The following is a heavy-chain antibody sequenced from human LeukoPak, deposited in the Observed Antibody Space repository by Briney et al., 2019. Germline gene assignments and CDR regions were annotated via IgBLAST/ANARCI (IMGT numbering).Heavy chain of an antibody. D-gene: IGHD5-18*01. CDR1: GGSFSGYY. Sequence: PSETLSLTCAVYGGSFSGYYWSWIRQPPGKGLEWIGEINHSGGTNYNPSLKSRVTISVDTSKNQFSLKLNSVTAADTAVYYCARGVRSSTYSYGFMNYWGQGTLVTVSS. CDR3: ARGVRSSTYSYGFMNY. CDR2: INHSGGT. V-gene: IGHV4-34*01. J-gene: IGHJ4*02.